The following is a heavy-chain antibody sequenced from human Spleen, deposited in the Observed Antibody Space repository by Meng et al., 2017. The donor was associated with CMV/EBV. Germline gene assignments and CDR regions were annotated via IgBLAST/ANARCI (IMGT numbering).Heavy chain of an antibody. D-gene: IGHD2/OR15-2a*01. CDR3: AREGRGSIFC. CDR1: SGQFSDHY. V-gene: IGHV4-34*01. Sequence: SGQFSDHYWSWRRQPRGRGLEWIREINNKRSTNYNPSLQSRVTISVHTSKNQFSLKLSSVTAADTAVYYCAREGRGSIFCWGQGTLVTVSS. J-gene: IGHJ4*02. CDR2: INNKRST.